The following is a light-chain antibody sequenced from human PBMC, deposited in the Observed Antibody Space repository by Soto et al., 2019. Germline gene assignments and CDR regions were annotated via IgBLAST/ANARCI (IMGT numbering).Light chain of an antibody. J-gene: IGKJ1*01. CDR3: QQSYSTPT. Sequence: IQVTQSPSSLSASVGDRVTITLRASQSIGTYLNWYHQKPGKAPQLLIYGASTLQSGVPSRFSASGSGTHFTLTINSLQPEDFGTYSCQQSYSTPTFGQGTMVDIK. CDR2: GAS. CDR1: QSIGTY. V-gene: IGKV1-39*01.